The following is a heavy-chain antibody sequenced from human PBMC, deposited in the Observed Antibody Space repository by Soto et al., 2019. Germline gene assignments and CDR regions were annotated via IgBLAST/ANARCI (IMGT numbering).Heavy chain of an antibody. D-gene: IGHD2-15*01. CDR3: AKGDGGGSFLNFDH. V-gene: IGHV3-23*01. CDR2: ISGSGGGT. Sequence: EVQLLESGGGLVQPGGSLRLSCAASGFTFSSYAMSWVRQAPGKGLEWVSGISGSGGGTYYADSVKGRFTISRDNSKSTLYLQMNSLRAEDTAIHYCAKGDGGGSFLNFDHWGQGTLVTVSS. CDR1: GFTFSSYA. J-gene: IGHJ4*02.